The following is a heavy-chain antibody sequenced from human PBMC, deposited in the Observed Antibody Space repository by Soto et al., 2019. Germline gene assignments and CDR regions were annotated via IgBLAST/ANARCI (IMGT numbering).Heavy chain of an antibody. V-gene: IGHV4-34*01. D-gene: IGHD3-10*01. J-gene: IGHJ5*02. CDR2: INHSGST. Sequence: ASETLSLTCAVYGGSFSGYYWSWIRQPPGKGLEWIGEINHSGSTNYNPSLKSRVTISVDTSKNQFSLKLSSVTAADTAVYYCARRPTMVRGVVRFRFDPWGQGTLVTVSS. CDR1: GGSFSGYY. CDR3: ARRPTMVRGVVRFRFDP.